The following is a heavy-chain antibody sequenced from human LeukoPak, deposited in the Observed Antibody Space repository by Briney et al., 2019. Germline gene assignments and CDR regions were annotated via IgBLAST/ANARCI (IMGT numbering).Heavy chain of an antibody. CDR3: ARGPHYYGSGSYSKGKYWFDP. CDR2: INAGNGNT. CDR1: GYTFTSYA. V-gene: IGHV1-3*01. J-gene: IGHJ5*02. Sequence: ASVTVSFKASGYTFTSYAMHWVRQAPGQRLEWMGWINAGNGNTKYSQKFQGRVTITRDTSASTAYMELSSLRSEDTAVYYCARGPHYYGSGSYSKGKYWFDPWGQGTLVTVSS. D-gene: IGHD3-10*01.